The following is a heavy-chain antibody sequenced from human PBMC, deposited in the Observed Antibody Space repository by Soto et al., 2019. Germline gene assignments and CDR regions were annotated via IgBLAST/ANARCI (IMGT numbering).Heavy chain of an antibody. CDR1: GFTFSNAW. J-gene: IGHJ4*02. V-gene: IGHV3-15*07. Sequence: PGGSLRLSCAASGFTFSNAWMNWVRQAPGKGLEWVGRIKSKTDGGTTDYAAPVKGRFTISRDDSKNTLYLQMNSLKTEDTAVYYCTATPDIVLMVYAYYFDYWGQGTLVTVSS. CDR2: IKSKTDGGTT. CDR3: TATPDIVLMVYAYYFDY. D-gene: IGHD2-8*01.